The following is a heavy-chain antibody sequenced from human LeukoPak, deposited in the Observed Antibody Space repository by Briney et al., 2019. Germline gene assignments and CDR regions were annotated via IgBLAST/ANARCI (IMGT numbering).Heavy chain of an antibody. CDR1: GFTFSSYA. J-gene: IGHJ4*02. Sequence: GGSLRLSCAASGFTFSSYAMHWVRQAPGKGLEWVAVISYDGSNKYYADSVKGRFTISRDNSKNTLYLQMNSLRAEDTAVYYCARGNVGQQLVNYFDYWGQGTLVTVSS. D-gene: IGHD6-13*01. CDR3: ARGNVGQQLVNYFDY. CDR2: ISYDGSNK. V-gene: IGHV3-30*04.